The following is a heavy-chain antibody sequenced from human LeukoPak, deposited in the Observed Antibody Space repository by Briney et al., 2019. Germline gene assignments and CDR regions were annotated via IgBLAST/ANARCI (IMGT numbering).Heavy chain of an antibody. CDR3: AIYGGNSVFDY. CDR1: GDSVSSNSAA. Sequence: SQTLSLTCAISGDSVSSNSAAGNWIRQSPSRGLEWLGRTYYRSKWYNDYAGSVKSRITINPDTSKNQFSLKLTSVTAADTAVYYCAIYGGNSVFDYWGQGTLVTVSS. V-gene: IGHV6-1*01. CDR2: TYYRSKWYN. J-gene: IGHJ4*02. D-gene: IGHD4-23*01.